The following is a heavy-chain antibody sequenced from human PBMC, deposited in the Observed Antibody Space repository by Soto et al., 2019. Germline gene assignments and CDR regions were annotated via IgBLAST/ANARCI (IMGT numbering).Heavy chain of an antibody. CDR2: ISYSGHT. D-gene: IGHD1-7*01. J-gene: IGHJ6*02. V-gene: IGHV4-59*08. Sequence: SETLSLTCTVSGGSITSITNHYCSWIRQPPGKGLEWIGYISYSGHTSYNPSLKSRVNLSVDTSKNQVSLNLASVTAADTAVYYCATQGFGTLHGLVDVWGQGTTVTVSS. CDR3: ATQGFGTLHGLVDV. CDR1: GGSITSITNHY.